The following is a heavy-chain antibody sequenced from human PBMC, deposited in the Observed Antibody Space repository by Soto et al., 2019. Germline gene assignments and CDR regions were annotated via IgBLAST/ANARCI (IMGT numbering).Heavy chain of an antibody. CDR2: INHSGST. Sequence: QVQLQQWGAGLLKPSETLSLTCAVYGGSFSGYYWSWIRPPPGKGLEWIGEINHSGSTNYNPSLKSRVTISVDTSKNQFALKLSSVTAADTAVYYCARRRYRAGRASFDYWGQGTLVTVSS. J-gene: IGHJ4*02. CDR1: GGSFSGYY. CDR3: ARRRYRAGRASFDY. D-gene: IGHD6-13*01. V-gene: IGHV4-34*01.